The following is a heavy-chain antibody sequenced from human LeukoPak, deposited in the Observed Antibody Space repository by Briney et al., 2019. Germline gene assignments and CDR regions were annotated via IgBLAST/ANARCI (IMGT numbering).Heavy chain of an antibody. J-gene: IGHJ6*02. V-gene: IGHV3-64*01. CDR3: ARSQGSSWYGYYYYYGMDV. Sequence: GGSLRLSCAASGFTFSRYSMHWVRQAPGKGLEYVSAISNNGGSTYYAKSVKGRFTISRDNSKNTLYLQMGSLRAEDMAVYYCARSQGSSWYGYYYYYGMDVWGQGTTVTVSS. D-gene: IGHD6-13*01. CDR1: GFTFSRYS. CDR2: ISNNGGST.